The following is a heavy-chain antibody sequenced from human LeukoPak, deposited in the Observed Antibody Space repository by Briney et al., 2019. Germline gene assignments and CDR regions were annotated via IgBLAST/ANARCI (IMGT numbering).Heavy chain of an antibody. CDR2: IFFGGST. CDR1: GGSIRSKSDY. Sequence: SETLSLTCTVSGGSIRSKSDYWGWIRQPPGKGLEWIGSIFFGGSTSYNPSLRSRVTISVDTSKNQFSLEVRSVAATDTAVFFCARHKNYGGRDSFDIWGRGTMITVSS. CDR3: ARHKNYGGRDSFDI. J-gene: IGHJ3*02. D-gene: IGHD4-23*01. V-gene: IGHV4-39*01.